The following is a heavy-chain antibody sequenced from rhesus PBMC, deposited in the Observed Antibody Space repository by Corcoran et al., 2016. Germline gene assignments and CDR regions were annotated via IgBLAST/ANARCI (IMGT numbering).Heavy chain of an antibody. V-gene: IGHV4-160*01. CDR1: GGSFRRYW. Sequence: QVQLQESGPGLVKPSETLSLTCAVSGGSFRRYWWGWIRQPPGKGLEWIGSIYGSSGSTEYNPSLKSRATISRDTSKNQFSLKLSSVTAADTAVYYCARDPGDSSSWGYFDYWGQGVLVTVSS. D-gene: IGHD6-13*01. CDR3: ARDPGDSSSWGYFDY. CDR2: IYGSSGST. J-gene: IGHJ4*01.